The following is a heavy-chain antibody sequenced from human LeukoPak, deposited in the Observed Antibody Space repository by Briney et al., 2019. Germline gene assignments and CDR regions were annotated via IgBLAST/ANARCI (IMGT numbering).Heavy chain of an antibody. CDR3: AKRIHAAGGTRDALDI. V-gene: IGHV3-23*01. Sequence: GGSLRLSCAASGFTFSSYWMHWVRQAPGKGLVWVSSLSDSGGSLYYADSVKGRFTISRDNSKNTLYLQTNSLRAEDTAVYYCAKRIHAAGGTRDALDIWGQGTMVTVSS. CDR1: GFTFSSYW. J-gene: IGHJ3*02. CDR2: LSDSGGSL. D-gene: IGHD6-13*01.